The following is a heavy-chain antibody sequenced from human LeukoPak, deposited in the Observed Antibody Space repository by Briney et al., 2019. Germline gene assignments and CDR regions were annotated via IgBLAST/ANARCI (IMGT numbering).Heavy chain of an antibody. CDR1: GVSISSYY. CDR2: VFYSGST. Sequence: PSETLSLTCTVSGVSISSYYWSWIRQPPGKGLEWIGYVFYSGSTNYNPSLKSRVTMSLGTSKNQISLKLSSVTAADTAMYYWARHTTVVPPHYFDYWGQGTLVTVSS. D-gene: IGHD4-23*01. CDR3: ARHTTVVPPHYFDY. J-gene: IGHJ4*02. V-gene: IGHV4-59*08.